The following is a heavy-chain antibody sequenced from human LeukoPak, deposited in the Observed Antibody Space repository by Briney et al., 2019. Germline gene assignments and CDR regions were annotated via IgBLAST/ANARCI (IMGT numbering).Heavy chain of an antibody. CDR3: ASSQYSWSGYLNY. J-gene: IGHJ4*02. D-gene: IGHD3-3*01. Sequence: PSETLSLICTVSGGSISNYYWSWIRQPAGKGLEWIGRIYTSGSTNYNPSLKSRVAISEDKSKNQFSLKLSSVTAADTAVYYCASSQYSWSGYLNYWGQGTLVTVSS. CDR2: IYTSGST. V-gene: IGHV4-4*07. CDR1: GGSISNYY.